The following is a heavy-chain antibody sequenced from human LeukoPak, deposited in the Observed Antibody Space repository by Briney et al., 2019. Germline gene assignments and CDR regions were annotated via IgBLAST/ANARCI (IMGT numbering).Heavy chain of an antibody. D-gene: IGHD1-26*01. V-gene: IGHV1-18*01. CDR1: GYTFTSYG. J-gene: IGHJ4*02. CDR2: ISAYNGNT. Sequence: ASVKVSCKASGYTFTSYGISWVRQAPGQGLEWMGWISAYNGNTNYAQKLQGRVTMTTDTSTSTAYMELRSLRSDDTAVYYCAREEVGATQPSRFPDYWGQGTLVTVSS. CDR3: AREEVGATQPSRFPDY.